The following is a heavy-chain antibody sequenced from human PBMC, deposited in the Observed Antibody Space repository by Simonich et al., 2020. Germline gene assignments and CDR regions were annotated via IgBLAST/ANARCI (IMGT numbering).Heavy chain of an antibody. CDR3: ARWAYSSSYFDY. CDR2: IYYSRST. Sequence: QLQLQESCPGLVKPSETLSLTCTVSGGSISSSSYYWGWIRQPPGKGLEWFGSIYYSRSTYYHPSLKSRVTISADTSKNQFSLKLSSVTAADTAVYYCARWAYSSSYFDYWGQGTLVTVSS. D-gene: IGHD6-6*01. V-gene: IGHV4-39*01. CDR1: GGSISSSSYY. J-gene: IGHJ4*02.